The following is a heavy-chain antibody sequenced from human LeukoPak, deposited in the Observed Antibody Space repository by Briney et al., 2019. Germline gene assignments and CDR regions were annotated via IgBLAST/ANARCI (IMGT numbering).Heavy chain of an antibody. V-gene: IGHV3-48*01. D-gene: IGHD6-13*01. Sequence: PGGSLRLSCVASGFTFSSYNINWVRQAPGKGLEWVSYISSSSSTISYSDSVKGRFTISRDNAKNSLYLQMNSLRAEDTAVYYCASSSSWYDSFFDYWGQGTLVTVSS. J-gene: IGHJ4*02. CDR2: ISSSSSTI. CDR1: GFTFSSYN. CDR3: ASSSSWYDSFFDY.